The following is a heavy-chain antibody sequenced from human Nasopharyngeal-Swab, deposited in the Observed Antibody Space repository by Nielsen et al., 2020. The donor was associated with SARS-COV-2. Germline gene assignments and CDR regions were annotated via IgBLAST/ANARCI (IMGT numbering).Heavy chain of an antibody. J-gene: IGHJ4*02. Sequence: GALKISCAASGFPFSSYAMSWVRQAPGKGLEWVSAISGSGGSTYYADSVKGRFTISRDNSKNTLYLQMNSLRAEDTAVYYCAKRPTGSTFGDWGQGTLVTVSS. CDR3: AKRPTGSTFGD. CDR2: ISGSGGST. CDR1: GFPFSSYA. D-gene: IGHD3-16*01. V-gene: IGHV3-23*01.